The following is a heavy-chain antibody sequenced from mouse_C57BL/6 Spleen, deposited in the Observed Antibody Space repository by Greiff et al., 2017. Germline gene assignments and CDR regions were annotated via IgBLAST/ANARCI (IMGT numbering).Heavy chain of an antibody. V-gene: IGHV1-26*01. J-gene: IGHJ4*01. Sequence: VQLQQSGPELVKPGASVKISCKASGYTFTDYYMNWVKQSHGKSLEWIGDINPNNGGTSYTQKFKGRATLTIDKSSSTAYMELRSLTSEDSAVYYCARFEPGAMGYWGQGTSVTVSS. CDR3: ARFEPGAMGY. CDR2: INPNNGGT. CDR1: GYTFTDYY.